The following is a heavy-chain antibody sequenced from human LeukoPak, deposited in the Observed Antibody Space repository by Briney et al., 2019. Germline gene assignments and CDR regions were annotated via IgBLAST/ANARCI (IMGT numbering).Heavy chain of an antibody. Sequence: SVKVSCKASGGTFSSYAISWVRQAPGQGLEWMGGIIPIFGTANYAQKFQGRVTITADESTSTAYMELSSLRSEDTAVYYCARDCSSTSCPLDYWGQGTLVTVSS. V-gene: IGHV1-69*13. J-gene: IGHJ4*02. CDR3: ARDCSSTSCPLDY. CDR2: IIPIFGTA. CDR1: GGTFSSYA. D-gene: IGHD2-2*01.